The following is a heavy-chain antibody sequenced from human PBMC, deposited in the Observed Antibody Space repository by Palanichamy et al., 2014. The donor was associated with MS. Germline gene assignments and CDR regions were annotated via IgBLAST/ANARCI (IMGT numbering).Heavy chain of an antibody. V-gene: IGHV1-69*06. CDR1: GGTFSSHA. J-gene: IGHJ4*02. CDR3: ARSVSMIRGAFDY. Sequence: QVQLVQSGAEVKKPGSSVKVSCKTSGGTFSSHAINWVRQAPGQGLEWLGGIIPTFITANYAQNLQGRVTITADKSTNTAYMELSSLRSDDTAVYYCARSVSMIRGAFDYWGQGTLVTVSS. CDR2: IIPTFITA. D-gene: IGHD3-10*01.